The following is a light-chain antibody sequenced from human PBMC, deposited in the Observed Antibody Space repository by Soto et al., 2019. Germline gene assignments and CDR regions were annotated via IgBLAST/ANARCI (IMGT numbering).Light chain of an antibody. CDR3: QQYNNWPTWT. CDR1: QSVSSK. Sequence: EIVMTQSPATRSLSPGESATLSCRASQSVSSKLAWYQQKPGQAPRVLISGTFTRATGIPARFSGIGSGTGFTLTISSLQSEDFAVYYCQQYNNWPTWTFGQGTKVDIK. V-gene: IGKV3-15*01. J-gene: IGKJ1*01. CDR2: GTF.